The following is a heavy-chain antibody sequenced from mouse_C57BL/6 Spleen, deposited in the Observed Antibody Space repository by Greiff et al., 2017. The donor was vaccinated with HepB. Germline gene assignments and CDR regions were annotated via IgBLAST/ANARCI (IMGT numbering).Heavy chain of an antibody. V-gene: IGHV1-62-2*01. D-gene: IGHD2-4*01. CDR3: ARQGIIFYAMDY. J-gene: IGHJ4*01. CDR2: FYPGSGSI. Sequence: QVQLKQSGAELVKPGASVKLSCKASGYTFTEYTIHWVKQRSGQGLEWIGWFYPGSGSIKYNEKFKEKATLTADKSSSPVYMELSRLTSEDSAVYFCARQGIIFYAMDYWGQGTSVTVSS. CDR1: GYTFTEYT.